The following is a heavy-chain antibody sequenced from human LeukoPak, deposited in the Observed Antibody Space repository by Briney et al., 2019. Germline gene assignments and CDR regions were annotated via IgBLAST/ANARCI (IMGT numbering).Heavy chain of an antibody. Sequence: GGTLRLSCAASGFTFSSYAMHWVRQAPGKGLEWVAVISYDGINKYYADSVKGRFTISRDNSKNTLFLQMNSLRVEDTAVYYCAKGYCSSTSCLKTDWGQGTLVTVSS. J-gene: IGHJ4*02. CDR1: GFTFSSYA. D-gene: IGHD2-2*01. CDR2: ISYDGINK. CDR3: AKGYCSSTSCLKTD. V-gene: IGHV3-30*18.